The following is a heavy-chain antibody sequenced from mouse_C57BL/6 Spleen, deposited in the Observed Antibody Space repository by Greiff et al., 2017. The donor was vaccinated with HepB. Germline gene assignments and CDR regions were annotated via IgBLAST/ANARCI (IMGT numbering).Heavy chain of an antibody. CDR3: AGDHYSKGDYFDY. D-gene: IGHD2-5*01. CDR1: GFTFSSYS. V-gene: IGHV5-4*01. Sequence: EVKVVEPGGGLVKPGGSVKLSCAASGFTFSSYSMSWVRQTPEKRLEWVATISDGGSYTYYPDNVKGRFAISRDNAQNNLYLQMSHLKSEDTAMYYCAGDHYSKGDYFDYWGQGTTLTVSS. J-gene: IGHJ2*01. CDR2: ISDGGSYT.